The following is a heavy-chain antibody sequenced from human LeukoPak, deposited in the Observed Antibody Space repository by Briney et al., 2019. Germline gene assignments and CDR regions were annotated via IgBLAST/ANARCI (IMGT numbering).Heavy chain of an antibody. CDR3: AKGRLVPAALLDY. CDR2: IGGSGDTT. CDR1: GFTFSSYP. V-gene: IGHV3-23*01. Sequence: GGSPRLSCAASGFTFSSYPMNWVRQAPGKGLEWVSGIGGSGDTTYNADSVKGRFTISRDSSKNTLYLQMSSLRVEDTAVYYCAKGRLVPAALLDYWGQGTLVTVSS. J-gene: IGHJ4*02. D-gene: IGHD2-2*01.